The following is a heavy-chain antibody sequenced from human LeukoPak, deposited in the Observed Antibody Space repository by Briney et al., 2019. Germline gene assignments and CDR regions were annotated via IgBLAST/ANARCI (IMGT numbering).Heavy chain of an antibody. D-gene: IGHD3-3*01. CDR2: INPSGGST. CDR3: ARDIRQTIFGVVILYYYYYCGMDV. CDR1: GYTFTSYY. J-gene: IGHJ6*02. Sequence: ASVTVSCKASGYTFTSYYMHWVRRAPGQGLEWMGIINPSGGSTSYAQKFQGRVTMTRDTSTSTVYMELSSLRSEDTAVYCCARDIRQTIFGVVILYYYYYCGMDVWGQGTTVTVSS. V-gene: IGHV1-46*01.